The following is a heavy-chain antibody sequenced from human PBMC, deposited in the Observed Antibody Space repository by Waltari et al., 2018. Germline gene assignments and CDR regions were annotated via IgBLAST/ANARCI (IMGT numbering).Heavy chain of an antibody. CDR2: INHSGST. CDR3: ARGGGAAYSSSWYRGNNWFDP. Sequence: QVQLQQWGAGLLKPSETLSLTCAVYGGSFSGYYWSWIRQPPGKGLEWIGEINHSGSTNYTPSLKSLVTISVDTSKNQFSLKLGSVPAADTAVYYCARGGGAAYSSSWYRGNNWFDPWGQGTLVTVSS. J-gene: IGHJ5*02. D-gene: IGHD6-13*01. CDR1: GGSFSGYY. V-gene: IGHV4-34*01.